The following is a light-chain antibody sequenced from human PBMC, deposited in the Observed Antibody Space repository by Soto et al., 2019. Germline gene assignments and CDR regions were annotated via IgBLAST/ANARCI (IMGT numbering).Light chain of an antibody. CDR3: QQYGSSET. CDR2: DAS. J-gene: IGKJ2*01. CDR1: QSVSTY. Sequence: EIVLTQSPATLSLSPGERATLSCRASQSVSTYLAWYQQRPGQPPRLLIYDASSRATGIPARFSGSGSGTDFTLTISSLETEDFAVYYCQQYGSSETFGQGTKLEIK. V-gene: IGKV3-11*01.